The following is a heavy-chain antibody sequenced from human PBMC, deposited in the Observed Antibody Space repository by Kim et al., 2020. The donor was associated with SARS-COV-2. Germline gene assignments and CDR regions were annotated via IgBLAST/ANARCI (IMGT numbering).Heavy chain of an antibody. CDR3: ARYYGSGSYLDAFDI. J-gene: IGHJ3*02. V-gene: IGHV4-39*01. CDR2: IHYSGST. Sequence: SETLSLTCTVSGGSISSSSYYWGGIRKPPGKGLEWIGSIHYSGSTYDKPSLKSRVTISGDTSTNQFSLKLSSVTAADTAVYYCARYYGSGSYLDAFDIWGQGTMVTVAS. CDR1: GGSISSSSYY. D-gene: IGHD3-10*01.